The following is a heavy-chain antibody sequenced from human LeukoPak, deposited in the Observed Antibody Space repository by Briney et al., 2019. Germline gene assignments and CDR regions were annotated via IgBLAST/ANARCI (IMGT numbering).Heavy chain of an antibody. D-gene: IGHD1-26*01. J-gene: IGHJ6*02. V-gene: IGHV1-58*02. CDR2: IVVGSGNT. CDR3: AAASSGSYFLHYYYYGMDV. Sequence: SAKVSCKASGFTFTSSAMQWVRQARGQRLEWIGWIVVGSGNTNYAQKFQERVTITRDMSTSTAYMELSSLRSEDTAVYYCAAASSGSYFLHYYYYGMDVWGQGTTVTVSS. CDR1: GFTFTSSA.